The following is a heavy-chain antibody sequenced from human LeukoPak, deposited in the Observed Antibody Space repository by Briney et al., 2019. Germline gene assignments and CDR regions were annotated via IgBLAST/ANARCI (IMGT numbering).Heavy chain of an antibody. CDR1: GFSFSSYG. CDR3: AKDRGWNGAFDH. Sequence: GGSLRLSCAASGFSFSSYGMHWVRQAPGKGLEWVAVISYGGTNKDYADSVKGRFTISRDNSKNTLFLQMNSLRTEDTAVYYCAKDRGWNGAFDHWGQGTLVTVSS. CDR2: ISYGGTNK. J-gene: IGHJ4*02. D-gene: IGHD1-1*01. V-gene: IGHV3-30*18.